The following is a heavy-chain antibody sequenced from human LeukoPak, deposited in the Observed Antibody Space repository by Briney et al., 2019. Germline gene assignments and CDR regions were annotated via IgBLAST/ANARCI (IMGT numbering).Heavy chain of an antibody. V-gene: IGHV1-2*02. CDR1: GYTFTGYY. CDR2: INPNSGGT. CDR3: ARGRRKYYYGSSGYLGGSDY. D-gene: IGHD3-22*01. Sequence: GASVTVSCKASGYTFTGYYMHWVRQAPGQGLEWMGWINPNSGGTNYAQKFQGRVTMTRDTSISTAYMELSRLRSDDTAVYYCARGRRKYYYGSSGYLGGSDYWGQGTLVTVSS. J-gene: IGHJ4*02.